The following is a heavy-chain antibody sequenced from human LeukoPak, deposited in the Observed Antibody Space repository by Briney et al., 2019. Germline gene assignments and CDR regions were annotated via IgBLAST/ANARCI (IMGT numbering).Heavy chain of an antibody. J-gene: IGHJ3*02. CDR2: IKQDGSEK. Sequence: GGSLRLSCAASGLTFSSYWMSWVRQAPGKGLEWVANIKQDGSEKYYVDSVKGRFTISRDNAKNSLYLQMNSLRAEDTAVYYCARANRLYDPGDAFDIWGQGTMATVSS. V-gene: IGHV3-7*01. CDR1: GLTFSSYW. D-gene: IGHD3-3*01. CDR3: ARANRLYDPGDAFDI.